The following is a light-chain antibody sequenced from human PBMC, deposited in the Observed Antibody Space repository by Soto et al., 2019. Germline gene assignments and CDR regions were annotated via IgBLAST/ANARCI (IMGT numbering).Light chain of an antibody. CDR3: QVWDSSSDHPV. CDR1: NIRGKS. J-gene: IGLJ2*01. V-gene: IGLV3-21*02. CDR2: GDS. Sequence: SYELTQPPSVSVAPGQTARIACGGNNIRGKSVHWYQQKPGQAPVLVVYGDSDRPSGIPKRFSGSNSGNTATLTISRVEAGDEADYYCQVWDSSSDHPVFGGGTKLTVL.